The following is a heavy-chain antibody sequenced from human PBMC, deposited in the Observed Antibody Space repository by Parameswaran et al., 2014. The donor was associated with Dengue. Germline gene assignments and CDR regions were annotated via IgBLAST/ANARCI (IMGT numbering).Heavy chain of an antibody. V-gene: IGHV4-4*02. J-gene: IGHJ4*02. CDR2: IYHSGST. Sequence: RWIRQPPGKGLEWIGEIYHSGSTNYNPSLKSRVTISVDKSKNQFSLKLSSVTAADTAVYYCARDSSSWPHFEDYWGQGTLVTVSS. CDR3: ARDSSSWPHFEDY. D-gene: IGHD6-13*01.